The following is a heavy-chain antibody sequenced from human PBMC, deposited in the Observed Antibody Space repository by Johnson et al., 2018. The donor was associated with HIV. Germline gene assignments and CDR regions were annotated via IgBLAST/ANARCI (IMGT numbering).Heavy chain of an antibody. J-gene: IGHJ3*02. V-gene: IGHV3-30-3*01. Sequence: QVQLVESGGGVVQPGRSLRLSCAASGFTFSSYAMHWVRQPPGKGLEWVAVISYGGSNKYYADSVKGRFTISRDNSKNTLYLQMNSLRAEDTAVYYCARVQVAMATIGYAFDIWGQGTMVTVSS. CDR2: ISYGGSNK. CDR3: ARVQVAMATIGYAFDI. D-gene: IGHD5-12*01. CDR1: GFTFSSYA.